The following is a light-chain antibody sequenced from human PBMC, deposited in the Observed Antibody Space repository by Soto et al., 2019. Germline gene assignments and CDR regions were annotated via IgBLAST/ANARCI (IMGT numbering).Light chain of an antibody. Sequence: QSVLTQPPSASGTPGQRVTISCSGSSSNIGSNYVYRYQQLPGTAPKLLIFGNNHRPSGVPDRFSGSKSGTSGSLAISGLQSEDEADYYCATWDDSLNGYVFGAGTKVTVL. V-gene: IGLV1-44*01. CDR2: GNN. CDR1: SSNIGSNY. J-gene: IGLJ1*01. CDR3: ATWDDSLNGYV.